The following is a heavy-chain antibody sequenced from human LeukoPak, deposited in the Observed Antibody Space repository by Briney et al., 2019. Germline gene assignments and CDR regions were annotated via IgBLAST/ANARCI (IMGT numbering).Heavy chain of an antibody. Sequence: GGSLRLSCAASGFTVSSNYMSWVRQAPGQGLEWGSVIYSGGSTYYADSVKGRFTISRDNSKNTLYLQMNSLRAEDTAVYYCARGRSTSVSYYYGMDVWGQGTTVTVSS. CDR3: ARGRSTSVSYYYGMDV. CDR1: GFTVSSNY. V-gene: IGHV3-53*01. D-gene: IGHD2-2*01. CDR2: IYSGGST. J-gene: IGHJ6*02.